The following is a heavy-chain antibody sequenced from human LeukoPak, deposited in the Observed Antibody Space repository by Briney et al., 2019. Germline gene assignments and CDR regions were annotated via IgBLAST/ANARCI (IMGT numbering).Heavy chain of an antibody. J-gene: IGHJ4*02. Sequence: GRSLRLSCAASGFTFSSYGMHWVRQAPGKGLEWVAVIWYDGSNKYYADSVKGRFTISRDNSKNTLYLQMNSLRAEDTAVYYCARDWSRGIAAAGTGPLDYWGQGTLVTVSS. CDR3: ARDWSRGIAAAGTGPLDY. CDR2: IWYDGSNK. CDR1: GFTFSSYG. V-gene: IGHV3-33*01. D-gene: IGHD6-13*01.